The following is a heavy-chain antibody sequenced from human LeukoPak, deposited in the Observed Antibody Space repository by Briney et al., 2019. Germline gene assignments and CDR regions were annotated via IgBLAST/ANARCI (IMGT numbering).Heavy chain of an antibody. CDR1: GYSISSGYF. Sequence: SETLSLTCAVSGYSISSGYFWVWIRQPPGKGRQWIGSIYHTGATYYNPSLTSPVTISIDTSKNQFSLELNSVTAADTAVYYCARDLGLTISANWFDPWGQGTLVTVSS. CDR3: ARDLGLTISANWFDP. D-gene: IGHD3-9*01. J-gene: IGHJ5*02. CDR2: IYHTGAT. V-gene: IGHV4-38-2*02.